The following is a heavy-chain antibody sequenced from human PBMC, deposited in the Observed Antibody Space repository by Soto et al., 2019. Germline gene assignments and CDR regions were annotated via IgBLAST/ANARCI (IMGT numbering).Heavy chain of an antibody. J-gene: IGHJ4*02. CDR2: INPDGSGE. V-gene: IGHV3-7*04. CDR1: GFNFGGSW. Sequence: EVQLVESGGGLVQPGGSLRLSCAASGFNFGGSWMTWVRQALGKGLEWLAKINPDGSGEYYVDSVKGRFTISRDNAESSLFCQMDSLRDEDTAVYFCAREHYFGLDYWGQGTLVTVSS. D-gene: IGHD1-26*01. CDR3: AREHYFGLDY.